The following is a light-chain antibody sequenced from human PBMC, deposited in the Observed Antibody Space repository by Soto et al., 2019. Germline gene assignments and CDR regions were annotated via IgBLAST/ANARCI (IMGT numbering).Light chain of an antibody. CDR3: QQYNSWPPLT. CDR2: GAS. CDR1: QSVSSD. J-gene: IGKJ4*01. Sequence: EIVMTQSPATLSVSPGERAALSCRASQSVSSDLAWYQQKPGQAPRLLMYGASTRATAIPARFSGSGSGTEFTLTISSLQSEDFALYYCQQYNSWPPLTFGGGTKVEIK. V-gene: IGKV3-15*01.